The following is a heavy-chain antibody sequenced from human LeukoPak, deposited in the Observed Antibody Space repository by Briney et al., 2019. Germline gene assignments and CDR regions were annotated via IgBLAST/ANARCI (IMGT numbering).Heavy chain of an antibody. V-gene: IGHV3-48*04. CDR3: VREVGRPKTFYFDS. Sequence: PGGSLRLSCIASGFVFSRDNMNWVRRAPRKGLEWVAHISEAIYYADSVQGRFTISRDNAKNSLYLQMSNLRAEDTAMYYCVREVGRPKTFYFDSWGRGTPVTVSS. CDR1: GFVFSRDN. CDR2: ISEAI. J-gene: IGHJ4*02. D-gene: IGHD3-16*01.